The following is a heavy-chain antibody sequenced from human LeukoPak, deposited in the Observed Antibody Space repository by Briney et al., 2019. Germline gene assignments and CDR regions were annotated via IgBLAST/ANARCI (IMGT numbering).Heavy chain of an antibody. D-gene: IGHD3-22*01. CDR3: AKDAHADYDLRY. J-gene: IGHJ4*02. Sequence: GGSLRLSCAASGFTFSTYAMHWVRQAPGKGLEWVALIRDDGTNKYYADSVKGRFTISGDISKNTLYLQLNSLSAEDTAAYYCAKDAHADYDLRYWGQGTLVTVSS. CDR2: IRDDGTNK. CDR1: GFTFSTYA. V-gene: IGHV3-30*02.